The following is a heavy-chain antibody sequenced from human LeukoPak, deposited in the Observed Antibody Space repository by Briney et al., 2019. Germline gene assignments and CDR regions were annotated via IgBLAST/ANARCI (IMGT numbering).Heavy chain of an antibody. V-gene: IGHV4-4*02. CDR2: IYHSAST. J-gene: IGHJ4*02. CDR1: GGSINSNNW. Sequence: SETLSLTCGVSGGSINSNNWWSWARQPPGKGLEWIGEIYHSASTYYNPSLKSRVTISVDTSKNQFSLKLSSVTAADTAVYYCARHQSDTLRAGLDYWGQGTLVTVSS. D-gene: IGHD2-21*02. CDR3: ARHQSDTLRAGLDY.